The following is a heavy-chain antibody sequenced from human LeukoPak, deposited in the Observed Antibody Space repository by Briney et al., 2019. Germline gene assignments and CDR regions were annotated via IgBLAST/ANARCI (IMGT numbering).Heavy chain of an antibody. V-gene: IGHV3-48*03. J-gene: IGHJ6*04. CDR1: GFTFSSYA. Sequence: PGASLRLSCAASGFTFSSYAMSWVRQAPGKGLEWVSYISSSGSTIYYADSVKGRFTISRDNAKNSLYLQMNSLRAEDTAVYYCARDSRYGSGSYYMYYYYYGMDVWGKGTTVTVSS. CDR3: ARDSRYGSGSYYMYYYYYGMDV. D-gene: IGHD3-10*01. CDR2: ISSSGSTI.